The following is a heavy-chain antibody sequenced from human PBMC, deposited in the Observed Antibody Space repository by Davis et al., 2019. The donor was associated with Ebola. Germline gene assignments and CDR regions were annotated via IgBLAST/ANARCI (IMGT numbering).Heavy chain of an antibody. V-gene: IGHV3-23*01. D-gene: IGHD3-3*01. CDR2: TNYYGE. CDR1: GFTFSSFA. J-gene: IGHJ6*03. CDR3: AKHQDFDFWRGIYIDV. Sequence: GESLKISCTASGFTFSSFAMTWVRQAPGRGLEWVSTTNYYGEDYADSVKGRFTISRDDSKSALFLQMNNLRVEDTAVYYCAKHQDFDFWRGIYIDVWGKGTTVTVSS.